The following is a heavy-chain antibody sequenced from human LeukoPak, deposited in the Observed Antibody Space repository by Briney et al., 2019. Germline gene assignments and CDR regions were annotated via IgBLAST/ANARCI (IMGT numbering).Heavy chain of an antibody. Sequence: ASVKVSCKASGYTFTSYGISWVRQALGQGLEWMGWISAYNGNTNYAQKLQGRVTMTTDTSTSTAYMELRSLRSDDTAVYYCARERELLWFGELNDYWGQGTLVTVSS. CDR3: ARERELLWFGELNDY. V-gene: IGHV1-18*01. D-gene: IGHD3-10*01. J-gene: IGHJ4*02. CDR2: ISAYNGNT. CDR1: GYTFTSYG.